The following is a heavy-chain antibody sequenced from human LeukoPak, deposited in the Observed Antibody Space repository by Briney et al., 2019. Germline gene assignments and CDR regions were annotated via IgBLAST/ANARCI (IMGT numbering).Heavy chain of an antibody. V-gene: IGHV4-59*01. CDR3: ARDQRYCSSTSCYHGMDV. CDR2: IYYSGST. J-gene: IGHJ6*02. Sequence: SETLSLTCAVYGGSFSGYYWSWIRQPPGKGLEWIGYIYYSGSTNYNPSLKSRVTISVDTSKNQFSLKLSSVTAADTAVYYCARDQRYCSSTSCYHGMDVWGQGTTVTVSS. CDR1: GGSFSGYY. D-gene: IGHD2-2*01.